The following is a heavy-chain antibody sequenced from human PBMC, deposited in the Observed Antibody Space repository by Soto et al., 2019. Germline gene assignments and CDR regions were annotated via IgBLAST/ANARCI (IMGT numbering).Heavy chain of an antibody. D-gene: IGHD6-13*01. CDR2: INPTSGGA. Sequence: QVQLVQSGAEVKKPGASVKVSCKASGYTFTGYYLHWARQAPGQGLEWMGWINPTSGGAHYAQQFQGRVTMTRDTSISTAYLEFSSLRSDDTAVYYCARGEGSSWYFCYFDYWGQGTLVTVSS. CDR1: GYTFTGYY. V-gene: IGHV1-2*02. CDR3: ARGEGSSWYFCYFDY. J-gene: IGHJ4*02.